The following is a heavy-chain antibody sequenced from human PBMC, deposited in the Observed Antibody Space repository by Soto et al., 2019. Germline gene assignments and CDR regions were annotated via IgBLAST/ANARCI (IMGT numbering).Heavy chain of an antibody. CDR1: GFTFSSYG. J-gene: IGHJ5*02. Sequence: GGSLRLSCAASGFTFSSYGMHWVRQAPGKGLEWVAVIWYDGSNKYYADSVKGRFTISRDNSKNTLYLQMNSLRAEDTAVYYCARGDYDFWSWHHRFDPWGQGTLVTVS. CDR2: IWYDGSNK. CDR3: ARGDYDFWSWHHRFDP. D-gene: IGHD3-3*01. V-gene: IGHV3-33*01.